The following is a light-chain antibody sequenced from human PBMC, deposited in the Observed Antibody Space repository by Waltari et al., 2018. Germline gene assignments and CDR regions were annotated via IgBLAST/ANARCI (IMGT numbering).Light chain of an antibody. V-gene: IGLV1-44*01. CDR1: SSNIGSNT. CDR3: AAWDDSLIYV. J-gene: IGLJ1*01. CDR2: SNN. Sequence: QSVLTQPPSASGTPGQRVTISCSGSSSNIGSNTVNRYQQLPGTAPKLLIYSNNQRPSGVPDRFSCSKSGTSASLAISGLQSEDEADYYCAAWDDSLIYVFGTGTKVTVL.